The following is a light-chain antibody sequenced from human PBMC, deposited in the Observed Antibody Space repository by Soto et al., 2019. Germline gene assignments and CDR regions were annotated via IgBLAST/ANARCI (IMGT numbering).Light chain of an antibody. V-gene: IGKV3-15*01. CDR1: QSVRSS. CDR2: GAS. Sequence: EIVMTQSPATLSVSPGERATLSCRASQSVRSSLAWYQQKPGQASRLLIYGASARATGFPVRFSGSGSGTEFTLTISSLQSEDSAVYYCQQYGNWPYTFGQGTKLEIK. J-gene: IGKJ2*01. CDR3: QQYGNWPYT.